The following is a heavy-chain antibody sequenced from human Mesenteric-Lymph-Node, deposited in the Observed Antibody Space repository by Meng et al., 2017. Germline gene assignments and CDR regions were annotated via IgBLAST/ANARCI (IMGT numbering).Heavy chain of an antibody. CDR2: IYYSGST. J-gene: IGHJ4*02. Sequence: VQLQDSGPGLVKPSQTLSLTCTVSGGSISSGDYYWSWIRQPPGKGLEWIGYIYYSGSTYYNPSLKSRVTISVDTSKNQFSLKLSSVTAADTAVYYCARDRTTGRYFDYWGQGTLVTVSS. CDR3: ARDRTTGRYFDY. V-gene: IGHV4-30-4*01. D-gene: IGHD4-11*01. CDR1: GGSISSGDYY.